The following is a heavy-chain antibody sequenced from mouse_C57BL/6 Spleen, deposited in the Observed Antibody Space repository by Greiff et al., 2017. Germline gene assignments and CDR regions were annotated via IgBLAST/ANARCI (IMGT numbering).Heavy chain of an antibody. CDR2: ISSGGSYT. Sequence: EVQLVESGGDLVKPGGSLKLSCAASGFTFSSYGMSWVRQTPDKRLEWVATISSGGSYTYYPDSVKGRFTISRDNAKNTLYLQMSSLKSEDTAMYYCARHAYYGNYVDDWGQGTTLTVSS. J-gene: IGHJ2*01. D-gene: IGHD2-10*01. V-gene: IGHV5-6*01. CDR3: ARHAYYGNYVDD. CDR1: GFTFSSYG.